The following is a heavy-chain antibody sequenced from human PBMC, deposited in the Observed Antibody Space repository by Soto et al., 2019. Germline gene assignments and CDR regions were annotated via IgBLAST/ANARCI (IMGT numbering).Heavy chain of an antibody. CDR1: GFTFSSYW. Sequence: GGSLRLSCAASGFTFSSYWMSWVRQAPGKGLEWVANIKQDGSEKYYVDSVKGRFTISRDNAKNSLYLQMNSLRAEDTAVYYCARGGWNYDWERRYYYYYGMDVWGQGTAVTVSS. V-gene: IGHV3-7*03. CDR3: ARGGWNYDWERRYYYYYGMDV. J-gene: IGHJ6*02. D-gene: IGHD1-7*01. CDR2: IKQDGSEK.